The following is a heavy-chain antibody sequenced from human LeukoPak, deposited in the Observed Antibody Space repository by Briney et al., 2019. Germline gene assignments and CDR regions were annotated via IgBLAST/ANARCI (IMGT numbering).Heavy chain of an antibody. Sequence: GGSLRLSCAASGFTFTGYWTHWVRLVPGKGLVWVARINGDGSSTTYAYFVKRRFTISRHNAKNTLDLQMNSLRAEVSAVYYCGRGSGVADSWGQGTLVTVSS. CDR1: GFTFTGYW. D-gene: IGHD7-27*01. CDR3: GRGSGVADS. J-gene: IGHJ5*01. CDR2: INGDGSST. V-gene: IGHV3-74*01.